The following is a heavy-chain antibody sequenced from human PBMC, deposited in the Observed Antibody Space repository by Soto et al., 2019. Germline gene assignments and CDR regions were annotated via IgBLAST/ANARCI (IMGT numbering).Heavy chain of an antibody. CDR3: ARSYYYDSSGYYLIDY. CDR2: IYYSGST. CDR1: GGSINGYY. D-gene: IGHD3-22*01. Sequence: PWDTLSLTCAVSGGSINGYYWSWIRQPPGKGLEWIGYIYYSGSTNYNPSLKSRVTISVDTSKNQFSLNLSSVTAADTAVYYCARSYYYDSSGYYLIDYWGQGTLVTVSS. V-gene: IGHV4-59*08. J-gene: IGHJ4*02.